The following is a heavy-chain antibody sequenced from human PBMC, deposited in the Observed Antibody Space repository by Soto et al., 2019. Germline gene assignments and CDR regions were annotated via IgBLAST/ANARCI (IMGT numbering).Heavy chain of an antibody. V-gene: IGHV2-5*02. CDR2: IYWDDDK. CDR1: GFSLSTRGVG. J-gene: IGHJ3*02. Sequence: SGPTLVNPTQTLTLTCSFSGFSLSTRGVGVGWIRQPPGEALDWLALIYWDDDKRYSPSLKIRLTISKDTSKNQVVLTMTNMDPFDTATYYCAHFQWLSLHGFDIWGQGTVITVSS. CDR3: AHFQWLSLHGFDI. D-gene: IGHD6-19*01.